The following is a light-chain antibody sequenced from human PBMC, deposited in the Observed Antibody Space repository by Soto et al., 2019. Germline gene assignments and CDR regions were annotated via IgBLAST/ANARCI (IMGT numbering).Light chain of an antibody. Sequence: EIVLTQSPGTLSLSPGERATLSCRASQDIRSSLAWYQQKPGQAPRLLIYDAYNRATGIPPRFSGSGSGTDFTLTISSLEPEDSAVYYCQQRHMWPITFGQGTRLEIK. CDR3: QQRHMWPIT. CDR2: DAY. CDR1: QDIRSS. J-gene: IGKJ5*01. V-gene: IGKV3-11*01.